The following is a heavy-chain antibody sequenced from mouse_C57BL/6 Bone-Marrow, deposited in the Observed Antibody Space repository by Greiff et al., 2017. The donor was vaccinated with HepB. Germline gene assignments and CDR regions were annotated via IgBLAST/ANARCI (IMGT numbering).Heavy chain of an antibody. V-gene: IGHV5-16*01. J-gene: IGHJ1*03. D-gene: IGHD2-3*01. CDR1: GFTFSDYY. CDR2: INYDGSST. Sequence: EVQLVESEGGLVQPGRSMKLSCTASGFTFSDYYMAWVRQVPEKGLEWVANINYDGSSTYYLDSLKSRFIISRDNAKNILYLQMSSLKSEDTATYYCARDDGWYFDVWGTGTTVTVSS. CDR3: ARDDGWYFDV.